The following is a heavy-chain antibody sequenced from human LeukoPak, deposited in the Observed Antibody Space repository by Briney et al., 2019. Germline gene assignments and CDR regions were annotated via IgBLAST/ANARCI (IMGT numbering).Heavy chain of an antibody. CDR1: GFTFSSYS. V-gene: IGHV3-48*02. CDR3: ARDRLRYFDFHLYFDY. D-gene: IGHD3-9*01. Sequence: GGSLRLSCAASGFTFSSYSMNWVRQAPGKGLEWVSYISSSSSIIYYADSVKGRFTISRDNAKNSLYQQMNSLRDEDTAVYYCARDRLRYFDFHLYFDYWGQGTLVTVSS. J-gene: IGHJ4*02. CDR2: ISSSSSII.